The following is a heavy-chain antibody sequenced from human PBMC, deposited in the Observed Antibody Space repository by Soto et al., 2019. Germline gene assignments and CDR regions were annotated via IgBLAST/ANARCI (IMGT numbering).Heavy chain of an antibody. D-gene: IGHD3-3*01. CDR2: INAGNGNT. Sequence: ASGKVSGNASGYTFTSYAMHWVRQAPGQRLEWMGWINAGNGNTKYSQKFQGRVTITRDTSASTAYMELSSLRSEDTAVYYCARGFSDFWSGYYGTGYYYYGMDVWGQGTTVTVSS. CDR1: GYTFTSYA. V-gene: IGHV1-3*01. J-gene: IGHJ6*02. CDR3: ARGFSDFWSGYYGTGYYYYGMDV.